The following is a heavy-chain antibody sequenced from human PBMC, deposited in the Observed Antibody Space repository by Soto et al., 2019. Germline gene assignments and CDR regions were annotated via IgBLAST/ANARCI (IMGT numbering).Heavy chain of an antibody. CDR3: ARGLPFTMVRGVITRNYYYGMDV. V-gene: IGHV4-34*01. D-gene: IGHD3-10*01. J-gene: IGHJ6*02. CDR2: INHSGST. Sequence: SETLSLTCAVYGGSFSGYYWSWIRQPPGKGLEWIGEINHSGSTNYNPSLKSRVTISVDTSKNQFSLKLSSVTAADTAVYYCARGLPFTMVRGVITRNYYYGMDVWGQGTTVTVSS. CDR1: GGSFSGYY.